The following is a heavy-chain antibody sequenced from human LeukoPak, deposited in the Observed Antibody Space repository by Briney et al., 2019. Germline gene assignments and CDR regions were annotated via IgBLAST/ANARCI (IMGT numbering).Heavy chain of an antibody. V-gene: IGHV3-7*05. D-gene: IGHD1-26*01. CDR1: GFTFSNYW. CDR3: AREGSYRNWFDP. Sequence: GGSLSLSCAASGFTFSNYWMSWVRQAPGKGLEWVANIKQEGSEKYYVDSVKGRFTISRDNAKNLLYLQMNSLRAEDTAVYYCAREGSYRNWFDPWGQGTLVTVSS. CDR2: IKQEGSEK. J-gene: IGHJ5*02.